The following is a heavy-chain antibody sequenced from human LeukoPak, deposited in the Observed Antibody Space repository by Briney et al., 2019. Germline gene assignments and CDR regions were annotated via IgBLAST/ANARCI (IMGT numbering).Heavy chain of an antibody. D-gene: IGHD5-12*01. CDR1: GFTFSSYA. Sequence: GGSLRLSCAASGFTFSSYAMSWVRKAPGKGLEWVSAISGSGGSTYFADSVKGRFTISRDNSKNTLYLQMNSLRAEDTAVYYCAKPFARRYSGYDSQSWGQGTLVPVSS. CDR2: ISGSGGST. J-gene: IGHJ4*02. CDR3: AKPFARRYSGYDSQS. V-gene: IGHV3-23*01.